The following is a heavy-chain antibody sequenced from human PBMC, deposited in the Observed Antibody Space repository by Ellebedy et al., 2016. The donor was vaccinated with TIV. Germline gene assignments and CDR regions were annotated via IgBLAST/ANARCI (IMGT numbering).Heavy chain of an antibody. J-gene: IGHJ6*03. V-gene: IGHV1-24*01. D-gene: IGHD3-10*01. Sequence: ASVKVSXXVSGYTLTELSMHWVRQAPGKGLEWMGGFDPEDGETIYAQKFQGRVTMTEDTSTDTAYMELSSLRSEDTAVYYCATVRWDYGSGSYRYYYYMDVWGKGTTVTVSS. CDR1: GYTLTELS. CDR3: ATVRWDYGSGSYRYYYYMDV. CDR2: FDPEDGET.